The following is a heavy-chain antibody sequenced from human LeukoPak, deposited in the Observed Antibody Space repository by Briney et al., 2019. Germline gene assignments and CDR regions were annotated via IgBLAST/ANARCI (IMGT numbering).Heavy chain of an antibody. CDR3: AKEHYRFGEPGTRWFDT. V-gene: IGHV3-30*04. CDR2: ISYDGSDK. CDR1: GFTFSTYA. Sequence: GGSLRLSCAASGFTFSTYAMHWVRQAPGKGLEWVSIISYDGSDKFYADSVKGRFTISRDNSRNTLFLQMHSLRAEDTALYYCAKEHYRFGEPGTRWFDTWGQGTLVTVSS. J-gene: IGHJ5*02. D-gene: IGHD3-10*01.